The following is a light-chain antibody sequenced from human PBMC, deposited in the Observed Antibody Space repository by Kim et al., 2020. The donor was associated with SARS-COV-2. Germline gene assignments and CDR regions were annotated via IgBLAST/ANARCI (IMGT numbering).Light chain of an antibody. Sequence: EIVLTQSPGALSLSPGERATLSCRTSQSASNSDLAWYQQRPGQPPRLLISGTSSRATGIPDRFSASGSGTDFTLTISRLEPEDFAVYYCQLYGDSPPYTFGRGTKLEI. CDR1: QSASNSD. CDR2: GTS. J-gene: IGKJ2*01. CDR3: QLYGDSPPYT. V-gene: IGKV3-20*01.